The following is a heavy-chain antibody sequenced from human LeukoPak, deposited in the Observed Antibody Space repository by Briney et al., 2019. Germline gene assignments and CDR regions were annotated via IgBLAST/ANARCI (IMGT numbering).Heavy chain of an antibody. V-gene: IGHV1-8*01. CDR3: ARGLRREQQLLRAFDY. CDR1: GYTFTNYD. CDR2: MNPNSGNT. Sequence: ASVRVSCKASGYTFTNYDINWVRQASGQGLEWMGWMNPNSGNTGSAQKFEGRVTMTSNTSISTAYMELSSLRSEDTAVYYCARGLRREQQLLRAFDYWGQGTPVTVSS. D-gene: IGHD6-13*01. J-gene: IGHJ4*02.